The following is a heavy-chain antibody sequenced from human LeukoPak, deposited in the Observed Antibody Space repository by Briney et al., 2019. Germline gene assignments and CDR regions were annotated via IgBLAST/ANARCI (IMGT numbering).Heavy chain of an antibody. CDR1: GYSISSGYY. V-gene: IGHV4-38-2*01. J-gene: IGHJ4*02. Sequence: SETLSLTCAVSGYSISSGYYWGLIRQPPGKGLEWIGSIYHSGSTYYNPSLKSRVTISVDTSKNQFSLQLSSVTAADTAVYYCARHRGYSYGVPDYWGQGTLVTVSS. CDR3: ARHRGYSYGVPDY. D-gene: IGHD5-18*01. CDR2: IYHSGST.